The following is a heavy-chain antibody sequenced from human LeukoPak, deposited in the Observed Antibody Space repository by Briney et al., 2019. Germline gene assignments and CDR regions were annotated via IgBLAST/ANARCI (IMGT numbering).Heavy chain of an antibody. CDR2: ISGSGGST. J-gene: IGHJ4*02. CDR1: GFTFSSYA. D-gene: IGHD5-18*01. CDR3: AKDAGYSYGYPSQS. V-gene: IGHV3-23*01. Sequence: GGSLRLFCSASGFTFSSYAMSWVRPAPGKGLEWVSVISGSGGSTYYADSVKGRFTISRDNSKNTVYLQMNSPRAEDTAVYYCAKDAGYSYGYPSQSWGQGTLVSVSS.